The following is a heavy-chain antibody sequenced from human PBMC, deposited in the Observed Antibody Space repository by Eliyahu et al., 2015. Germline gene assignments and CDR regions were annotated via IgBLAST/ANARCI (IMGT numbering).Heavy chain of an antibody. Sequence: EVQLLESGGGLVQPGGSLRXSCXASGFXFSSYAMGWVRQAPGKGLEXVSAXSGSGGSTYYADSVKGRFTISRDNSKNTLYLQMNSLRAEDTAVYYCAKSGTELPDFDYWGQGTLVTVSS. CDR2: XSGSGGST. J-gene: IGHJ4*02. CDR3: AKSGTELPDFDY. V-gene: IGHV3-23*01. D-gene: IGHD1-26*01. CDR1: GFXFSSYA.